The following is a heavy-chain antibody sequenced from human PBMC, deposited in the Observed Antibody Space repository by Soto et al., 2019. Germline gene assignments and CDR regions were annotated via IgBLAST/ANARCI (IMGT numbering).Heavy chain of an antibody. J-gene: IGHJ3*02. Sequence: ASVKVSCKASGGTFSSYTISWVRQAPGQGLEWMGRIIPILGIANYAQKFQGRVTITADKSTSTAYMELSSLRSEDTAVYYCARDCSGGSCYELFAFDIWGQGTMVTVSS. CDR3: ARDCSGGSCYELFAFDI. CDR2: IIPILGIA. D-gene: IGHD2-15*01. V-gene: IGHV1-69*02. CDR1: GGTFSSYT.